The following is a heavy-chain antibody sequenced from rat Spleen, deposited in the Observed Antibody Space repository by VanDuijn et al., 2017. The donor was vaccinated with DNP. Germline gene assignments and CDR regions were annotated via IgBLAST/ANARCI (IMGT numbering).Heavy chain of an antibody. CDR1: GFTFSDFY. V-gene: IGHV5-20*01. J-gene: IGHJ3*01. CDR3: TRPMDYFSGGFAH. CDR2: ITYDGGYT. Sequence: EVLLVESGGGLVQPGRSLKLSCAASGFTFSDFYMGWVRQAPTRGLELVAYITYDGGYTYYRDSVKGRFTISRENAKSFLYLQMNSLRSEDMATYYCTRPMDYFSGGFAHWGQGTLVTVSS. D-gene: IGHD1-1*01.